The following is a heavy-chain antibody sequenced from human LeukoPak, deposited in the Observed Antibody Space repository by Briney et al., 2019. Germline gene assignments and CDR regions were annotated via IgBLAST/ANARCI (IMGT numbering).Heavy chain of an antibody. Sequence: LETLSLTCTVSGGSISSDYWSWIRQPPGKGLEWIGDINYSGSTNYNPSLKSRVTISVDTSKNQFSLKLSSVTAADTAVYYCARVRDSSGYDYYYYMDVWGKGTTVTVSS. CDR3: ARVRDSSGYDYYYYMDV. CDR1: GGSISSDY. V-gene: IGHV4-59*01. D-gene: IGHD3-22*01. J-gene: IGHJ6*03. CDR2: INYSGST.